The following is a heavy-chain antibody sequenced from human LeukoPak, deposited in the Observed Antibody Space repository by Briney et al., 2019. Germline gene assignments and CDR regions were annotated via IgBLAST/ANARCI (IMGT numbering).Heavy chain of an antibody. J-gene: IGHJ5*02. D-gene: IGHD3-10*01. CDR1: GGSTSSSTYY. Sequence: SETLSLTCTVSGGSTSSSTYYWDWIRQPPGKGLEWIGNIYDSGSTHYNPSLKSRVTISVDTSKNQFSLKLTSVTAADTAVYFCARHPPPGEYSWFDPWGQGTLVTVSS. CDR3: ARHPPPGEYSWFDP. CDR2: IYDSGST. V-gene: IGHV4-39*01.